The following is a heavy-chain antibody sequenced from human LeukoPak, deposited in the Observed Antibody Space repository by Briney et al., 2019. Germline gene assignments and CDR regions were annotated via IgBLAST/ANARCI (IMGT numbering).Heavy chain of an antibody. J-gene: IGHJ5*02. CDR1: GFTFSSYA. CDR3: ARRDYDILTGPFDP. D-gene: IGHD3-9*01. V-gene: IGHV3-23*01. Sequence: GGSLRLSCAVSGFTFSSYAMNWVRQAPGKGLEWVSAISGSGGSTYYADSVKGRFTISRGNSKNTLYLQMNSLRAEDTAVYYCARRDYDILTGPFDPWGQGTLVTVSS. CDR2: ISGSGGST.